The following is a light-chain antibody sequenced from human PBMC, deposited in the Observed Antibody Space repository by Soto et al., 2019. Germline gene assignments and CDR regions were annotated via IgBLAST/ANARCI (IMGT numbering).Light chain of an antibody. CDR2: EVS. V-gene: IGLV2-14*01. J-gene: IGLJ1*01. CDR3: SSYTRSSVYV. CDR1: SSDVGGYNY. Sequence: LAQPASVSGSPGQSITISCTGTSSDVGGYNYVSWYQQHPGKAPKLMIYEVSNRPSGVSNRFSGSKSGNTASLTISGLQAEDEADYYCSSYTRSSVYVFGNGTKVTV.